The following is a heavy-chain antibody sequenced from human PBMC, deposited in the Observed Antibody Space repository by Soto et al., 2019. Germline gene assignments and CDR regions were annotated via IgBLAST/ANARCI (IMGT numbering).Heavy chain of an antibody. V-gene: IGHV1-69*01. CDR1: GVSFSSYA. D-gene: IGHD2-15*01. CDR3: ATTDAPLGLR. Sequence: QVQLVQSGAEVPKPGSSVRVSCKPSGVSFSSYAINWVRQAPGQGLEWLGAIIAVSGPTNVAQKFQDRVTITADERTSTVFMDLGSLRSEDTAVYFCATTDAPLGLRWGQGTLVTVSS. CDR2: IIAVSGPT. J-gene: IGHJ4*02.